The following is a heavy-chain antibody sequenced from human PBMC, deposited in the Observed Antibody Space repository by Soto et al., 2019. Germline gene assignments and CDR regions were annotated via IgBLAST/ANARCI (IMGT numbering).Heavy chain of an antibody. V-gene: IGHV3-33*01. CDR3: ARDQVYYDSSGYYFFDY. Sequence: QVQLVESGGGVVQPGRSLRLSCAASGFTFSSYGMHWVRQAPGKGLEWVAVIWYDGSNKYYADSVKGRFTISRDNSKNTLYLQMNSLRAEDTAVYYCARDQVYYDSSGYYFFDYWGQGTLVTVSS. CDR2: IWYDGSNK. J-gene: IGHJ4*02. D-gene: IGHD3-22*01. CDR1: GFTFSSYG.